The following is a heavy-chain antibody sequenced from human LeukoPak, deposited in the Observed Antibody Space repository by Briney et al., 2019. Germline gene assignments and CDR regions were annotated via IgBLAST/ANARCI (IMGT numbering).Heavy chain of an antibody. CDR3: ASSYSSSWNYYYYYMDV. J-gene: IGHJ6*03. V-gene: IGHV3-30*01. CDR2: ISYDGSNK. D-gene: IGHD6-13*01. CDR1: GFTFSSYA. Sequence: GGSLRLSCAASGFTFSSYAMHWVRQAPGKGLEWGAVISYDGSNKYYADSVKCRFTISRDNSKNTLYLQMNSLRAEDTAVYYCASSYSSSWNYYYYYMDVWGKGTTVTVSS.